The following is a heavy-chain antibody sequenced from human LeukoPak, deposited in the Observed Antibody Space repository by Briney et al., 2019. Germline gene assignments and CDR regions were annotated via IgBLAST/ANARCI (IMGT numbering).Heavy chain of an antibody. D-gene: IGHD2-15*01. CDR2: IYSGGST. CDR1: GFTVSSNY. J-gene: IGHJ4*02. Sequence: GGSLRLSCAASGFTVSSNYMSWVRRAPGKGLEWVSVIYSGGSTYYADSVKGRFTISRDNSKNMLYLQMNSLRAEDTAVYYCARVVAGIYDYWGQGTLVTVSS. V-gene: IGHV3-53*01. CDR3: ARVVAGIYDY.